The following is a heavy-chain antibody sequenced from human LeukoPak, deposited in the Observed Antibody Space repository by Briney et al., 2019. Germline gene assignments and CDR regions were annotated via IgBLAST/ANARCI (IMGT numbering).Heavy chain of an antibody. V-gene: IGHV3-30-3*01. CDR1: GFTFSSYA. CDR3: ARDPPGSGYSFLYYFDY. J-gene: IGHJ4*02. CDR2: ISYDGSNI. D-gene: IGHD5-18*01. Sequence: GGSLRLSCAASGFTFSSYAMHWVRQAPGKGLEWVAVISYDGSNIYYADSVKGRFTISRDNSKNTLYLQMNSLRAEDTAVYYCARDPPGSGYSFLYYFDYWGQGTLVTVSS.